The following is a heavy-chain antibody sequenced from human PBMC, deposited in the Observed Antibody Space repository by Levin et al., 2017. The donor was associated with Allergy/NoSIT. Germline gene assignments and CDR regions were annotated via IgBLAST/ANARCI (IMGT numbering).Heavy chain of an antibody. CDR1: GFTFDDYT. CDR3: AKDRAPSGWTTFDY. V-gene: IGHV3-43*01. Sequence: GASVKVSCAASGFTFDDYTMHWVRQAPGKGLEWVSLISWDGGSTYYADSVKGRFTISRDNSKNSLYLQMNSLRTEDTALYYCAKDRAPSGWTTFDYWGQGTLVTVSS. D-gene: IGHD6-19*01. CDR2: ISWDGGST. J-gene: IGHJ4*02.